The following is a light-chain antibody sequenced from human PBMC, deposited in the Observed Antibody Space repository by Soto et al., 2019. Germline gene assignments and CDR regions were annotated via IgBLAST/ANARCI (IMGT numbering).Light chain of an antibody. CDR1: QSLSTN. Sequence: EIVMTQSPATLSVSPGERATLSCRASQSLSTNLAWYPQRPGQAPRLLIYGASTRASGIPARFRGSGSGTEFTLTISSLQFEDFAVYYCQQYNDWPPITFGQGTRLEIK. V-gene: IGKV3-15*01. J-gene: IGKJ5*01. CDR2: GAS. CDR3: QQYNDWPPIT.